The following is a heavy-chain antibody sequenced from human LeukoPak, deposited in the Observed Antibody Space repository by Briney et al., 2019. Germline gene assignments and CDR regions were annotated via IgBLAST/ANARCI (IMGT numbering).Heavy chain of an antibody. CDR3: ARGASWFDP. CDR2: INHSGST. V-gene: IGHV4-34*01. Sequence: PSETLSLTCAVYGGSFSGYYWSWIRQPPGKGLEWIREINHSGSTNYNPSLKSRVTISVDTSKNQFSLKLSSVTAADTAVYYCARGASWFDPWGQGTLVTVSS. CDR1: GGSFSGYY. J-gene: IGHJ5*02.